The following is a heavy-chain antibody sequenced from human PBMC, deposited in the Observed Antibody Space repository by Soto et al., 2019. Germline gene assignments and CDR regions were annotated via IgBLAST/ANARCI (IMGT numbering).Heavy chain of an antibody. D-gene: IGHD3-22*01. V-gene: IGHV1-18*04. Sequence: ASVKVSCKASGYTFTSYGISWVRQAPGQGLEWMGWISAYNGNTNYAQKLQGRVTMTTDTSTSTAYMELRSLRSDDTAVYYCAGTLRPNYYDSRGPSLDVWGQGTTVTVSS. CDR1: GYTFTSYG. J-gene: IGHJ6*02. CDR3: AGTLRPNYYDSRGPSLDV. CDR2: ISAYNGNT.